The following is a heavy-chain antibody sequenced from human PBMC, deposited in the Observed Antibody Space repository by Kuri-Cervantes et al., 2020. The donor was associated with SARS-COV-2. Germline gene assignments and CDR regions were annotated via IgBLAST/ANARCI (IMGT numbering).Heavy chain of an antibody. CDR3: ARVSWMQLWHRYFDN. Sequence: GSLRLSCAVYGGSFSGYYWSWIRQPPGKGLEWIGEINHSGSINYNPSLKSRVTISVDTSKNQFSLKLSSVTASDTAMYYCARVSWMQLWHRYFDNWGQGTLVTVSS. V-gene: IGHV4-34*01. J-gene: IGHJ4*02. CDR2: INHSGSI. D-gene: IGHD5-18*01. CDR1: GGSFSGYY.